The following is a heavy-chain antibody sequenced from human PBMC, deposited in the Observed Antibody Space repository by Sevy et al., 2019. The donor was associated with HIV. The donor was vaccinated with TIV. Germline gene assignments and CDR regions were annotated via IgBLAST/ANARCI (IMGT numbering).Heavy chain of an antibody. CDR1: GFTFSGSA. J-gene: IGHJ6*02. CDR3: TTSMIRGVIIGYYGMDV. Sequence: GGSLRLSCAASGFTFSGSAMHWVRQASGKGLEWVGRIRSKTYSYATADAASVTGRFTISRDDSKNTTYLQMNSLKTEDTAVYYCTTSMIRGVIIGYYGMDVWGQGTTVTVSS. V-gene: IGHV3-73*01. D-gene: IGHD3-10*01. CDR2: IRSKTYSYAT.